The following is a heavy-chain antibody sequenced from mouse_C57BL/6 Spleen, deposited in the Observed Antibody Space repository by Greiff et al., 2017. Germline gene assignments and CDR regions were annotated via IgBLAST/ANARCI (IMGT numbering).Heavy chain of an antibody. D-gene: IGHD2-4*01. CDR1: GYTFTSSW. V-gene: IGHV1-72*01. J-gene: IGHJ2*01. CDR2: FDPNSGGT. CDR3: ARGDYPQYY. Sequence: QVQLQQPGAELVKPGASVKLSCKASGYTFTSSWMHWVKQRPGRGLAWIGRFDPNSGGTKYNEKFKSKATLTVDKPSSTAYMQLSSLTSEDSAVYYCARGDYPQYYWGQGTTLTVSS.